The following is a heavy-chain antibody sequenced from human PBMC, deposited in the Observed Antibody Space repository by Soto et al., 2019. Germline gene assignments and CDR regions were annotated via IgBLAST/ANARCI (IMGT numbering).Heavy chain of an antibody. J-gene: IGHJ4*02. V-gene: IGHV1-2*02. Sequence: QVQLVQSGAEMKKPGASVKVSCEASGYTFTAYYIHWVRQAPGQGLEWMGWTNPNGGGTKYAQKFQGRVTMTRATSINTAYMELTRLTSDDTAVYYCARAVHTMIQGVRVRGDQGGEETLVTVSS. CDR3: ARAVHTMIQGVRVRGDQ. D-gene: IGHD3-10*01. CDR2: TNPNGGGT. CDR1: GYTFTAYY.